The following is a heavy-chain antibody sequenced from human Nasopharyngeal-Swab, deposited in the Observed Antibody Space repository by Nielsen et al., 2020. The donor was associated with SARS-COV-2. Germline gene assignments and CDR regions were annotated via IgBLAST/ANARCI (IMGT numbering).Heavy chain of an antibody. CDR2: INAGNGNT. CDR3: ARGSYYYDSGAFDI. J-gene: IGHJ3*02. Sequence: ASVKVSCKASGYTFTSYAMHWVRQAPGQRLEWMGWINAGNGNTKYSQKFQGRVTITRDTSASTAYMELSSLRSEDTAVYYYARGSYYYDSGAFDIWGQGTMVTVSS. V-gene: IGHV1-3*01. D-gene: IGHD3-22*01. CDR1: GYTFTSYA.